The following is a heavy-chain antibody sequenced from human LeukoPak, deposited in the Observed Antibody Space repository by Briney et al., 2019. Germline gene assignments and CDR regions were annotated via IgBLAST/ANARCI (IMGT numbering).Heavy chain of an antibody. CDR3: ARNPAGPQWLVLDCGMDV. CDR2: IYYSGST. V-gene: IGHV4-59*08. CDR1: GGSISSYY. D-gene: IGHD6-19*01. Sequence: SETLSLTCTVSGGSISSYYWSWIRQPPGKGLEWIGYIYYSGSTNYNPSLKSRVTISVDTSKNQFSLKLSSVTAADTAVYYCARNPAGPQWLVLDCGMDVWGQGTTVTVSS. J-gene: IGHJ6*02.